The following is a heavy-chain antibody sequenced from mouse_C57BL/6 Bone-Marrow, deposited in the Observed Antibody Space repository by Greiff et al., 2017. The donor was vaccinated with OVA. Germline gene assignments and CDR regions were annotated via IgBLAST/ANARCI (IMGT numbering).Heavy chain of an antibody. CDR3: ARSVYYYGSSLAY. J-gene: IGHJ3*01. Sequence: VQLQQPGAELVMPGASVKLSCKASGYTFSSYWMHWVQQRPGQGLEWIGAIDPSDSYTNYNQKFKGKSTLTVDKSSSTAYMQLSSLTSEDSAVYYCARSVYYYGSSLAYWGQGTLVTVSA. CDR1: GYTFSSYW. D-gene: IGHD1-1*01. V-gene: IGHV1-69*01. CDR2: IDPSDSYT.